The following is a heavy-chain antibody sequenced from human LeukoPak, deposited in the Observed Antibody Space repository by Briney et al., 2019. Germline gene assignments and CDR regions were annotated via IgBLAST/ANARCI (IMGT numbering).Heavy chain of an antibody. CDR1: GGSISSYY. J-gene: IGHJ6*03. V-gene: IGHV4-59*12. Sequence: SETLSLTCTVSGGSISSYYWSWIRQPPGKGLEWIGYIYHSGSTYYNPSLKSRVTISVDRSKNQFSLKLSSVTAADTAVYYCARAAPAALYYMDVWGKGTTVTVSS. CDR2: IYHSGST. D-gene: IGHD2-2*01. CDR3: ARAAPAALYYMDV.